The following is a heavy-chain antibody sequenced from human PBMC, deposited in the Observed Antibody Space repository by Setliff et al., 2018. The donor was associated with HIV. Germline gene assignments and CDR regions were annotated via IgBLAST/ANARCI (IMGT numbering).Heavy chain of an antibody. CDR1: GYTFTTYG. CDR3: ARDRGYRSAWSYYGMDV. CDR2: ISTYSDET. J-gene: IGHJ6*02. Sequence: RASVKVSCKPSGYTFTTYGLSWVRQAPGQGLEWMGWISTYSDETSYAQNLQGRVTMTTDTSTSTAYMELRSLSGDDTAVYYCARDRGYRSAWSYYGMDVWGQGTTVTVSS. D-gene: IGHD6-19*01. V-gene: IGHV1-18*01.